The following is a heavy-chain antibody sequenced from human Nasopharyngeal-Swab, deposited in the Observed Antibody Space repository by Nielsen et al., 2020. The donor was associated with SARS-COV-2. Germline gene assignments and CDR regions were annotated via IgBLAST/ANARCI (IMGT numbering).Heavy chain of an antibody. J-gene: IGHJ6*02. CDR2: LYTSGST. V-gene: IGHV4-39*01. CDR3: ALAAAGTSYYYGMDV. CDR1: GGSISSSTYY. D-gene: IGHD6-13*01. Sequence: GSLRLSCTVSGGSISSSTYYWGWIRQPPGRGLEWIGTLYTSGSTYQNPSLKSRVTISVDPSKNQFSLKLSSVTAADTAVYYCALAAAGTSYYYGMDVWGQVTTVTVSS.